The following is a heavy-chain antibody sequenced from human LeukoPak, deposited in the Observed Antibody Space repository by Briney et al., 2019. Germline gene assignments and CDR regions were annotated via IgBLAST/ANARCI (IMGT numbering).Heavy chain of an antibody. CDR3: AKDPPRIAVAGRDDY. J-gene: IGHJ4*02. CDR1: GSTFSSYG. Sequence: GGSLRLSCAASGSTFSSYGMHWVRQAPGKGLEWVAFIRYDGSNKYYADSVKGRFTISRDNSKNTLYLQMNSLRAEDTAVYYCAKDPPRIAVAGRDDYWGQGTLVTVSS. CDR2: IRYDGSNK. V-gene: IGHV3-30*02. D-gene: IGHD6-19*01.